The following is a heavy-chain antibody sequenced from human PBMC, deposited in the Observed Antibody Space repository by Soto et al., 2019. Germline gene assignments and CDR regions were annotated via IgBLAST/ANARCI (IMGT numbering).Heavy chain of an antibody. V-gene: IGHV3-7*01. J-gene: IGHJ6*02. CDR3: ARVEVTIFGVVIYYYYGMDV. CDR1: GFTFSSYW. D-gene: IGHD3-3*01. CDR2: IKQDGSEK. Sequence: GGSLRLSCAASGFTFSSYWMSWVRQAPGKGLEWVANIKQDGSEKYYVDSVKGRFTISRDNAKNSLYLQMNSLRAEDTAVYYCARVEVTIFGVVIYYYYGMDVWGQGTTVTVSS.